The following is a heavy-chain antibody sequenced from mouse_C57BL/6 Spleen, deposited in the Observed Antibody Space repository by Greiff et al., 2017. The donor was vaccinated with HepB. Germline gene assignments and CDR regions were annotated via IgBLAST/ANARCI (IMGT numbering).Heavy chain of an antibody. CDR1: GYTFTSYW. CDR3: ASSSYGYAMDY. CDR2: IDPSDSET. Sequence: QVQLQQPGAELVRPGSSVKLSCKASGYTFTSYWMHWVKQRPIQGLEWIGNIDPSDSETHYNQKFKDKATLTVDKSSSTAYMQLSSLTSEDSAVYYCASSSYGYAMDYWGQGTSVTVSS. J-gene: IGHJ4*01. V-gene: IGHV1-52*01. D-gene: IGHD1-1*01.